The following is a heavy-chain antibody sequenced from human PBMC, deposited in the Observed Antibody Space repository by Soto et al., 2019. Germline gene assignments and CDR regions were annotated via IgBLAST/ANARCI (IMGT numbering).Heavy chain of an antibody. Sequence: PSETLSLTCAVYGGSFSGYYWTWIRQPPGKGLEWIGEINHSGIINFNPSLKSRLTISLDTSKKHFSLKLSSVTDADTAAYYCARADRTLVTSYSLDVWGQGTTVTVSS. CDR2: INHSGII. D-gene: IGHD2-21*02. J-gene: IGHJ6*02. CDR1: GGSFSGYY. CDR3: ARADRTLVTSYSLDV. V-gene: IGHV4-34*01.